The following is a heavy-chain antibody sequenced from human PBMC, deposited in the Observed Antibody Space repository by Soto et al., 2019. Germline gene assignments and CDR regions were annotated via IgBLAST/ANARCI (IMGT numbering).Heavy chain of an antibody. J-gene: IGHJ1*01. CDR1: GYSISSGYY. V-gene: IGHV4-38-2*01. Sequence: TSETLSLTCAVSGYSISSGYYWGWIRQPPGKGLEWIGSIYHSGSTYYNPSLKSRVTISVDTSKNQFSLKLSSVTAADTAVYYCAKVGTTVFQHWGQGTLVTVS. CDR2: IYHSGST. CDR3: AKVGTTVFQH. D-gene: IGHD1-26*01.